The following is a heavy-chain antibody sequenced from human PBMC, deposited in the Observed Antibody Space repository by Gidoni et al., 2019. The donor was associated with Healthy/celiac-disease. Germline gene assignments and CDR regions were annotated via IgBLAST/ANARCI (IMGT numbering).Heavy chain of an antibody. Sequence: QVQLPESGPGLVKHSQTLSLTRTVSGGSISIGGYYWSWIRQHPGKGLDGIGYIYYRGSTYYNPSLKSRVTISVDTSKNQFSLKLSSVTAADTAVYYCARVVHGSGSYLLDYWGQGTLVTVSS. J-gene: IGHJ4*02. CDR2: IYYRGST. CDR3: ARVVHGSGSYLLDY. CDR1: GGSISIGGYY. D-gene: IGHD3-10*01. V-gene: IGHV4-31*03.